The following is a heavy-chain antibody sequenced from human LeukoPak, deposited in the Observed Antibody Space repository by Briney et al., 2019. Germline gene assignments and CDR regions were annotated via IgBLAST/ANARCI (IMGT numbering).Heavy chain of an antibody. CDR1: GGSISSGGYS. D-gene: IGHD2-2*01. V-gene: IGHV4-30-2*01. Sequence: SQTLSLTCAVSGGSISSGGYSWSWIRQPPGKGLEWIGYIYHSGSTYYNPSLKSRVTISVDRSKNQFSLKLSSVTTAATAVYYCARVVGYCSSTSCPYNWFDPWGQGTLVTVSS. CDR2: IYHSGST. J-gene: IGHJ5*02. CDR3: ARVVGYCSSTSCPYNWFDP.